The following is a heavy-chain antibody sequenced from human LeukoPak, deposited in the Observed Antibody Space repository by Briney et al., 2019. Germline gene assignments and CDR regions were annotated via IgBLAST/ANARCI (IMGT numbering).Heavy chain of an antibody. J-gene: IGHJ4*02. CDR3: ARRVDALDY. Sequence: GAALQISFKGSGYRFTSYWIGWVRPMPGKGREWMGIIYPGDSDTRYSPSFQGQVTISADKSISTAYLQWSSLKASDTAMYYCARRVDALDYWGQGTLVTVSS. V-gene: IGHV5-51*01. CDR1: GYRFTSYW. CDR2: IYPGDSDT. D-gene: IGHD2-15*01.